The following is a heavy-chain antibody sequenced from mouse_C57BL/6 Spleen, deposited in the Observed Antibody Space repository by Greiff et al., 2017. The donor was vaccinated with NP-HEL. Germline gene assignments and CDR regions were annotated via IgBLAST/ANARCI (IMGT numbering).Heavy chain of an antibody. CDR2: IWSDGST. V-gene: IGHV2-6*02. J-gene: IGHJ4*01. CDR3: AGNYGSSSYYAMDC. CDR1: GFSLTSYG. Sequence: QVQLKESGPGLVAPSQSLSITCTVSGFSLTSYGVHWVRQPPGKGLEWLVVIWSDGSTTYNSALKARLSISKDNSKSQVFLKMNSLQTDDTAMYYCAGNYGSSSYYAMDCWGQGTSVTVSS. D-gene: IGHD1-1*01.